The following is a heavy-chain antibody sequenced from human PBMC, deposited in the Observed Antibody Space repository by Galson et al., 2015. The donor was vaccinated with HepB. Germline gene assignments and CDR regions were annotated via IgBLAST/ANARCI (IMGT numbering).Heavy chain of an antibody. Sequence: SVKVSCKASGGTFNSFAVSWVRQAPGQGLEWMGGIIPMFGAPHYAQKFKGRATINADKSTTTAHLELNSLTSEDTAIYYCALIPGMAVSGGLSYYYYAMDVWGQGTTVTVSS. CDR3: ALIPGMAVSGGLSYYYYAMDV. D-gene: IGHD3-10*01. CDR2: IIPMFGAP. J-gene: IGHJ6*02. V-gene: IGHV1-69*06. CDR1: GGTFNSFA.